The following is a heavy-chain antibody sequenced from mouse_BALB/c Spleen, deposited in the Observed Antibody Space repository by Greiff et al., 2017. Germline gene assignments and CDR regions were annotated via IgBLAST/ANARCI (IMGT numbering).Heavy chain of an antibody. CDR3: ARRGPDAMDY. D-gene: IGHD3-3*01. Sequence: EVMLVESGGGLVQPGGSLKLSCAASGFTFSSYTMSWVRQTPEKRLEWVAYISNGGGSTYYPDTVKGRFTISRDNAKNTLYLQMSSLKSEDTAMYYLARRGPDAMDYWGQGTSVTVSS. J-gene: IGHJ4*01. CDR2: ISNGGGST. V-gene: IGHV5-12-2*01. CDR1: GFTFSSYT.